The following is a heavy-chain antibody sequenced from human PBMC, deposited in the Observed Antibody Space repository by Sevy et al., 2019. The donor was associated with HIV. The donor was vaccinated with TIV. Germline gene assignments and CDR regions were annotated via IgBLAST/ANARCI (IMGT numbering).Heavy chain of an antibody. J-gene: IGHJ6*02. CDR3: ARRQQLVDSYYYYGMDV. Sequence: GGSLRLSCAASGSTFSSYSMNWVRQAPGKGLEWVSYISSSSSTIYYADSVKGRFTISRDNAKNSLYLQMNSLRDEDTAVYYCARRQQLVDSYYYYGMDVWGQGTTVTVSS. D-gene: IGHD6-13*01. V-gene: IGHV3-48*02. CDR1: GSTFSSYS. CDR2: ISSSSSTI.